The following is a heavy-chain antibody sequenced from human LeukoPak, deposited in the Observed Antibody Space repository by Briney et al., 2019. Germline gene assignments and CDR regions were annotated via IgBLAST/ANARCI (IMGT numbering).Heavy chain of an antibody. CDR2: ISYDGSNK. CDR3: ARLRYFYFDY. J-gene: IGHJ4*02. Sequence: GGSLRLSCAASGFTFSSYAMHWVRQAPGKGLEWVAVISYDGSNKYYADSVKGRFTISRDNSKNTLYLQMNSLRAEDTAVYYCARLRYFYFDYWGQGTLVTVSS. CDR1: GFTFSSYA. V-gene: IGHV3-30-3*01. D-gene: IGHD2/OR15-2a*01.